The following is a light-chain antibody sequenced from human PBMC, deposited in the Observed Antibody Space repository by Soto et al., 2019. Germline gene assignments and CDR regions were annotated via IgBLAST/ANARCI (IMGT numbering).Light chain of an antibody. Sequence: QSALTQPASVSGSPGQSITISCTGTSSDVGGYNYVSWYQQHPGKAPKLMIYEVSNRPSGVSNRFSGSKTGNTASLTISGLQADDEDDDYCSSYTSSSTPVVFGGGTKLTVL. V-gene: IGLV2-14*01. CDR2: EVS. CDR1: SSDVGGYNY. CDR3: SSYTSSSTPVV. J-gene: IGLJ2*01.